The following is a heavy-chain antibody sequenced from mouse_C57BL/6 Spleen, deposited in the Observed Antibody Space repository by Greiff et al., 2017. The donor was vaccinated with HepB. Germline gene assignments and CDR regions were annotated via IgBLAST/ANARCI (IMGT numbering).Heavy chain of an antibody. D-gene: IGHD2-2*01. V-gene: IGHV1-62-2*01. CDR2: FYPGSGSI. CDR3: ARHEDYGYHYYAMDY. CDR1: GYTFTEYT. Sequence: QVQLKESGAELVKPGASVKLSCKASGYTFTEYTIHWVKQRSGQGLEWIGWFYPGSGSINYNEKFKDKATLTADKSSSTVYMELSRLTSEDSAVYFCARHEDYGYHYYAMDYWGQGTSVTVSS. J-gene: IGHJ4*01.